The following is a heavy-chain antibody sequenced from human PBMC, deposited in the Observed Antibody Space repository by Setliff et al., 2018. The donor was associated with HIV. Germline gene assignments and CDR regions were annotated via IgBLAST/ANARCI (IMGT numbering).Heavy chain of an antibody. J-gene: IGHJ4*02. Sequence: GGSLRLSCAASGFSFRSYAVSWVRQAPGKGLEWVSVISGSGDITYYRESVKGRFTVSRGNSNNTVYLQMNSLRAEDTAMYYCAKTQKVITVYGPFDSWGQGTPVTVSS. CDR1: GFSFRSYA. V-gene: IGHV3-23*01. CDR3: AKTQKVITVYGPFDS. CDR2: ISGSGDIT. D-gene: IGHD4-4*01.